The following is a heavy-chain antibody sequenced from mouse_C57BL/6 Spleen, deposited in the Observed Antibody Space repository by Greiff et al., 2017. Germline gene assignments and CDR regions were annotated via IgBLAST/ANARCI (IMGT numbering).Heavy chain of an antibody. CDR3: ASLDLSYYAMDY. V-gene: IGHV1-18*01. Sequence: VQLQQSGPELVKPGASVKIPCKASGYTFTDYNMDWVKQSHGKSLEWIGDINPNNGGTIYNQKFKGKATLTVDKSSSTAYMELRSLTSEDTAVYYCASLDLSYYAMDYWGQGTSVTVSS. CDR2: INPNNGGT. CDR1: GYTFTDYN. J-gene: IGHJ4*01.